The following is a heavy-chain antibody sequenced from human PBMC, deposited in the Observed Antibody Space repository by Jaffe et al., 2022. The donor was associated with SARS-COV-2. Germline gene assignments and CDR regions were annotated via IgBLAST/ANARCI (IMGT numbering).Heavy chain of an antibody. CDR1: GFTFSNYG. J-gene: IGHJ4*02. CDR2: ITYDGTNT. Sequence: QLHLVESGGGVVQPGKSLRLSCVVSGFTFSNYGMHWVRQAPGKGLEWLALITYDGTNTNYAESVRGRFTVSRDDSKNTLYLQMTSLRGDDTAMYYCLKDITRGQYGVWGQGTLVTVSS. V-gene: IGHV3-30*18. CDR3: LKDITRGQYGV. D-gene: IGHD1-20*01.